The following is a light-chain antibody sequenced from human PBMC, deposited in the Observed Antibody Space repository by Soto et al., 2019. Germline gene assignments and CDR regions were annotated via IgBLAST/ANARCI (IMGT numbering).Light chain of an antibody. J-gene: IGKJ4*01. V-gene: IGKV1-5*01. CDR1: QNIGTW. Sequence: DIQMTQSPSTLSALVGDRVTITCRASQNIGTWLARYQQKPGKAPKLLIYEGSTLEGGVPSRFSGSGSGTEFTLTISSLQPDDFATYYCQQYNSYLLTFGGGTKVEIQ. CDR2: EGS. CDR3: QQYNSYLLT.